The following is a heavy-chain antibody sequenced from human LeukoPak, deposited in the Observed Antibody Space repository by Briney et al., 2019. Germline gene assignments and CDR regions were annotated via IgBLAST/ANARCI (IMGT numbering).Heavy chain of an antibody. D-gene: IGHD2-15*01. Sequence: VASVKVSCKSSGYTFSNYGISWVRQPPGQRLEWMGWISTNYGHKAQKFQDRVTITTDTSTTTSYMELRSLSSDDTAVYYCARDFFQSGGSWYDCFDPWGQGTLVTVSS. V-gene: IGHV1-18*01. J-gene: IGHJ5*02. CDR3: ARDFFQSGGSWYDCFDP. CDR1: GYTFSNYG. CDR2: ISTNYGH.